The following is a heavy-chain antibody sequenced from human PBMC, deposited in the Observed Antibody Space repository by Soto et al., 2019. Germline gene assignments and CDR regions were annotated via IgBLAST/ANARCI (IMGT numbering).Heavy chain of an antibody. J-gene: IGHJ5*02. CDR2: ISKDGMNK. CDR3: EGGVYSSDYFVKWFEP. V-gene: IGHV3-30*04. CDR1: GFSFSSYA. Sequence: QVRLVESGGGVVQPGRSLRLSCTASGFSFSSYAMYWFRQPPGKGLEWVAVISKDGMNKNYADSVKGRVTVSRDNANYSRDLLRNSLSGEDAVMYCGEGGVYSSDYFVKWFEPWGQGTLVTVSS. D-gene: IGHD6-19*01.